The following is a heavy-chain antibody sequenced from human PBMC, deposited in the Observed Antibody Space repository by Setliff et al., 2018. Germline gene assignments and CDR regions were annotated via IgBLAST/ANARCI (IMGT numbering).Heavy chain of an antibody. CDR1: DDSISSRHYY. CDR3: ARAISGRFSAHYYYMDV. D-gene: IGHD6-19*01. Sequence: SETLSLTCTVSDDSISSRHYYWSWIRQPAGKGLEWLGQIYTSWSTNYNPSLKGRATLSIDASKRQFSLKLSSVTAADTAVYYCARAISGRFSAHYYYMDVWGKGTTVTSP. J-gene: IGHJ6*03. V-gene: IGHV4-61*09. CDR2: IYTSWST.